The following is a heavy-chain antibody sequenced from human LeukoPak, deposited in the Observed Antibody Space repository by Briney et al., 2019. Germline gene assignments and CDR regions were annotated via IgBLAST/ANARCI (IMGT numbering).Heavy chain of an antibody. D-gene: IGHD6-6*01. Sequence: PGGSLRLSCTASGFTFGDYAMSWVRQAPGKGLEWVGFIRSKAYGGTTEYAASVKGRFTISRDDSKSIAYLQMNSLKTEDTAVYYCTRGPLAARRDFGYWGQGTLVTVSS. CDR3: TRGPLAARRDFGY. CDR2: IRSKAYGGTT. J-gene: IGHJ4*02. V-gene: IGHV3-49*04. CDR1: GFTFGDYA.